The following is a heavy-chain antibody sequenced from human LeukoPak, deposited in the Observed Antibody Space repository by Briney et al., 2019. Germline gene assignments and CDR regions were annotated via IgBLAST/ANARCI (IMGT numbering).Heavy chain of an antibody. CDR3: STTRLGYSGGWH. Sequence: PSETLSLTCTVSGYSIISDYFWGWIRQPPGKGLEWIGTIYHSGSTYYSPSLKSRVTVSVDTSKNEFSLKLSSVTASDTSIYYCSTTRLGYSGGWHWGQGTLVTVSS. CDR1: GYSIISDYF. CDR2: IYHSGST. J-gene: IGHJ4*02. V-gene: IGHV4-38-2*02. D-gene: IGHD6-19*01.